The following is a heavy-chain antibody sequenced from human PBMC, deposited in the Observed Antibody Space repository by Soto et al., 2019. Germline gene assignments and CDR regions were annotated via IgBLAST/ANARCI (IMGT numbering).Heavy chain of an antibody. CDR2: IIPIFGTA. D-gene: IGHD4-17*01. Sequence: SGKCSYNASRSTFSSYAISWVRQAPGQGLEWMGGIIPIFGTANYAQKFQGRVTITADKSTSTAYMELSSLRSEDTAVYYCARTPDYGGNSSLFRYWGQGTPVPVSS. V-gene: IGHV1-69*06. CDR1: RSTFSSYA. CDR3: ARTPDYGGNSSLFRY. J-gene: IGHJ4*02.